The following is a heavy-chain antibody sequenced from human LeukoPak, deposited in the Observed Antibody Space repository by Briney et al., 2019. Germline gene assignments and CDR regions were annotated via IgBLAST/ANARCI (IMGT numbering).Heavy chain of an antibody. V-gene: IGHV1-2*02. J-gene: IGHJ6*03. CDR3: ARDPQYSSSSEEDYYYMDV. Sequence: ASVNVSCTASGYTFTGYYMHWVRQAPGQGLEWMGWINPNSGGTNYAQKFQGRVTMTRDTSISTAYMELSRLRSDDTAVYYCARDPQYSSSSEEDYYYMDVWGKGTTVTVSS. CDR2: INPNSGGT. D-gene: IGHD6-6*01. CDR1: GYTFTGYY.